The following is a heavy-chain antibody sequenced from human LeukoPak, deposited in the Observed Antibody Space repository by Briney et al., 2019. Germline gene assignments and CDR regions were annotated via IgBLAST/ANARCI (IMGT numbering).Heavy chain of an antibody. CDR2: ISSSSSAI. CDR1: GFTFSSYN. J-gene: IGHJ4*02. D-gene: IGHD3-9*01. CDR3: AREGNYDILTGYSGQFDY. V-gene: IGHV3-48*02. Sequence: GGSLRLSCAASGFTFSSYNMNWVRQAPGKGLEWVSHISSSSSAIHYADSVKGRFTISRDNAKNSLSLQMNSLRDEDTAVYYCAREGNYDILTGYSGQFDYWGQGTLVTVSS.